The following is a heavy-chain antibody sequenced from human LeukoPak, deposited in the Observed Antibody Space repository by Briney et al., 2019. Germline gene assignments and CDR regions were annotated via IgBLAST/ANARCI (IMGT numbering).Heavy chain of an antibody. J-gene: IGHJ6*02. CDR1: GYTFTSYG. CDR2: ISAYNGNT. D-gene: IGHD1-14*01. Sequence: ASVKGSCKASGYTFTSYGISWVRQAPGQGLEWMGWISAYNGNTNYAQKLQGRVTMTTDTSTSTAYMELRSLRSDDTAVYYCARERINRAPLLDEYYYYGMDVWGQGTTVTVSS. CDR3: ARERINRAPLLDEYYYYGMDV. V-gene: IGHV1-18*01.